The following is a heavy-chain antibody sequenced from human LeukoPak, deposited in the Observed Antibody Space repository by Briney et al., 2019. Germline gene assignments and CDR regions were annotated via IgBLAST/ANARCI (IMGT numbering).Heavy chain of an antibody. V-gene: IGHV1-8*01. Sequence: GASVKVSCKASGYTFTSYDINWVRQATGQGLEWMGWMNPNSGNTGYAQKFQGRVTMTRNTSISTAYMELSSLRPEDTAVYYCARTAAAGSLWYYYYGMDVWSQGTTVTVSS. CDR3: ARTAAAGSLWYYYYGMDV. D-gene: IGHD6-13*01. CDR2: MNPNSGNT. CDR1: GYTFTSYD. J-gene: IGHJ6*02.